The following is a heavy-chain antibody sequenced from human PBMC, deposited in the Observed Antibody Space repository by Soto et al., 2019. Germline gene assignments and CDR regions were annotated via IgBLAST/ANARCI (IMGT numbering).Heavy chain of an antibody. CDR2: ISSTTNYI. Sequence: GGSLRLSCAASGFTFTRYSMNWVRQAPGKGLEWISSISSTTNYIYYADSMKGRFTVSRDNAKNSVYLEMNSLSAEDTAVYYCARESEDLTSNFDYWGQGTLVTVSS. V-gene: IGHV3-21*01. J-gene: IGHJ4*02. CDR1: GFTFTRYS. CDR3: ARESEDLTSNFDY.